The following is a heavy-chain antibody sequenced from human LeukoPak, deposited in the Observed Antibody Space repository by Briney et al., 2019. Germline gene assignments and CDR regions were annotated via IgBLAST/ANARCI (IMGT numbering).Heavy chain of an antibody. CDR3: ARSGGGYVDAFDI. Sequence: ASVKVSCRASGYTFTSYYIHWVRQAPGQGLEWMGILNPSIGTTDYAQNFQGRVTMTRDTSTSTVYMELSSLRSEDTAVYYCARSGGGYVDAFDIWGPGTMVTVSS. CDR2: LNPSIGTT. J-gene: IGHJ3*02. D-gene: IGHD1-1*01. CDR1: GYTFTSYY. V-gene: IGHV1-46*01.